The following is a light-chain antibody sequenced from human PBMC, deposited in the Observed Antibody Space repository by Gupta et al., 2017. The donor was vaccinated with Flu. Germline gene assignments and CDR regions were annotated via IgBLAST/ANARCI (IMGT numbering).Light chain of an antibody. J-gene: IGLJ3*02. Sequence: QSALTQPASVSGSPGQSITISCTGSSSDVGAYNYVSWYKQYPGKAPKVMIYEVSNRPSGVSIRFSGSKSGNTASLTISVLEAEDEADYYGSSYTSSRTWVFGGGTKLTVL. CDR2: EVS. CDR1: SSDVGAYNY. V-gene: IGLV2-14*01. CDR3: SSYTSSRTWV.